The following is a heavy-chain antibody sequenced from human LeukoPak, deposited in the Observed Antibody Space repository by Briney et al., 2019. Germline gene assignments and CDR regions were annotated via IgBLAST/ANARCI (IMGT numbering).Heavy chain of an antibody. CDR3: ARVTRGYNYGSDY. D-gene: IGHD5-18*01. CDR1: GGSISTYY. Sequence: SETLSLTCTVSGGSISTYYWSWIRQPPGKGLGWIGYIYYSGTTSYSPSLKSRVTISVDTSKNQFSLMLSSVTAADTALYYCARVTRGYNYGSDYWGQGTLVTVSS. CDR2: IYYSGTT. V-gene: IGHV4-59*01. J-gene: IGHJ4*02.